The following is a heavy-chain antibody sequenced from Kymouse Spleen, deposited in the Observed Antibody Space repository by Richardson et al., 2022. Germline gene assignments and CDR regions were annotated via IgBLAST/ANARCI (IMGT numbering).Heavy chain of an antibody. D-gene: IGHD6-6*01. Sequence: RVTISVDTSKNQFSLKLSSVTAADTAVYYCARIGSSSSFDYWGQGTLVTVSS. V-gene: IGHV4-34*01. J-gene: IGHJ4*02. CDR3: ARIGSSSSFDY.